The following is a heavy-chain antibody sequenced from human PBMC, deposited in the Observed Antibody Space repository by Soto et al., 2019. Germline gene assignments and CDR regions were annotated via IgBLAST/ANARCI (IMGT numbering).Heavy chain of an antibody. J-gene: IGHJ6*02. Sequence: QVQLVESGGGLVKPGGSLRLSCAASGFTFSDYFMTWIRQAPGKGLEWVSYIGTTGNTMFYADSVKGRFTIAGDNAKNSLSLRTNSRSAEDTAVYYWAKFLATPDGWWVYLLDVWGQGTSVTVSS. CDR1: GFTFSDYF. V-gene: IGHV3-11*01. CDR3: AKFLATPDGWWVYLLDV. CDR2: IGTTGNTM. D-gene: IGHD2-15*01.